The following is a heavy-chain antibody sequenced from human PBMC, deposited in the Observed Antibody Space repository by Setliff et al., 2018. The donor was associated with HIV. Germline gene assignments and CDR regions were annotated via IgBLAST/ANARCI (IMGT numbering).Heavy chain of an antibody. Sequence: PSVKVSCKASGYTFNNYGISWVRKAPGQGLEWMGWINTHSGYTNYAQNVQGRVTVTMDTSTSTAYMELRSLKSDDTAVYYCARGKTWLRFLDYWGQGTLVTVS. D-gene: IGHD5-12*01. CDR1: GYTFNNYG. CDR2: INTHSGYT. CDR3: ARGKTWLRFLDY. J-gene: IGHJ4*02. V-gene: IGHV1-18*01.